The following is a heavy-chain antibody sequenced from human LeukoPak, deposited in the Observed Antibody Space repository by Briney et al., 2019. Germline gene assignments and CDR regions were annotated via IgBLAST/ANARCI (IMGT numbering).Heavy chain of an antibody. V-gene: IGHV4-34*01. Sequence: SETLSLTCAVHGGSLSDHYCIWMRQSSGKGLEWIGEINHSGSPNYSPSFKSRVTISADTSKNQFSLSLRSVTGADTAVYYCARGPNIPVAASWGQGTLVTVSS. CDR2: INHSGSP. CDR3: ARGPNIPVAAS. J-gene: IGHJ5*02. D-gene: IGHD6-19*01. CDR1: GGSLSDHY.